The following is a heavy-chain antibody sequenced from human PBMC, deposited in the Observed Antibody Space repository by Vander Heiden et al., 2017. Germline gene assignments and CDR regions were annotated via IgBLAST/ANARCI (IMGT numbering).Heavy chain of an antibody. J-gene: IGHJ4*02. D-gene: IGHD4-17*01. Sequence: DVQLVESGGGLVQPGGSLRLSCAASGFTFSSSWMHWVRQAPGKGLVWVARINIDGSSTNYADSVKGRFTIFRDNAKNTLYLQMDSLRAEDTAVYYCARVVYGGNLRAVDYWGQGTLVTVSS. CDR3: ARVVYGGNLRAVDY. CDR2: INIDGSST. V-gene: IGHV3-74*01. CDR1: GFTFSSSW.